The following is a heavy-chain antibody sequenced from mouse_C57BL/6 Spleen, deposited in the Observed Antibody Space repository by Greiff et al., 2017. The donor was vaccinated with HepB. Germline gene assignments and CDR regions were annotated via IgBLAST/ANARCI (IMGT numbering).Heavy chain of an antibody. Sequence: EVQLQESGGGLVKPGGSLKLSCAASGFTFSDYGMHWVRQAPEKGLEWVAYISSGSSTIYYADTVKGRFTITRDNAKKTLFLQMTSLRSEDTAMYYCARGYGRSTRTMDHWGQGTSVTVSS. CDR3: ARGYGRSTRTMDH. D-gene: IGHD1-1*01. J-gene: IGHJ4*01. CDR2: ISSGSSTI. CDR1: GFTFSDYG. V-gene: IGHV5-17*01.